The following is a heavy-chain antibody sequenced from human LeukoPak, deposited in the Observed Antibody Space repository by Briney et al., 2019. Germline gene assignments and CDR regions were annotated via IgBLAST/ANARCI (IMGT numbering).Heavy chain of an antibody. CDR1: GGSFSGYY. Sequence: TSETLSLTCAVYGGSFSGYYWSWIRQPPGKGLEWIGEINHSGSTNYNPSLKSRVTISVDTSKNQFSLKLSSVTAADTAVYYCARGGRRYCTNGVCPRNYYYGMDVWGQGTTVTVSS. V-gene: IGHV4-34*01. CDR2: INHSGST. CDR3: ARGGRRYCTNGVCPRNYYYGMDV. J-gene: IGHJ6*02. D-gene: IGHD2-8*01.